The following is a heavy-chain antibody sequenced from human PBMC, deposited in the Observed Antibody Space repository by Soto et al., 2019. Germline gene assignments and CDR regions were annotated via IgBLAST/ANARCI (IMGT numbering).Heavy chain of an antibody. CDR1: GYTFTDYY. D-gene: IGHD3-9*01. V-gene: IGHV1-2*04. CDR3: ARAQELGFFDWSWGGGAVDV. Sequence: HVQLVQSGAEVKKPGASLRVSCKASGYTFTDYYIHWVRQPPGQGLQWLGWLSPYNGATTYAQKFQDWVTMTRDTSVSTAYLDLSRLSSGDTAVYYCARAQELGFFDWSWGGGAVDVWGQGTMVPASS. CDR2: LSPYNGAT. J-gene: IGHJ3*01.